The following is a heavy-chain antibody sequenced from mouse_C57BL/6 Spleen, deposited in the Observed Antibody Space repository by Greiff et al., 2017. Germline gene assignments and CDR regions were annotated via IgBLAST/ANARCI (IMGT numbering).Heavy chain of an antibody. D-gene: IGHD1-1*01. J-gene: IGHJ2*01. CDR1: GYAFSSSW. V-gene: IGHV1-82*01. CDR3: ERERSTGVSYFDY. CDR2: IYPGDGDT. Sequence: QVQLQQSGPELVKPGASVKISCKASGYAFSSSWMNWVKQRPGKGLEWIGRIYPGDGDTNYNGKFKGKATLTADKSSSTAYMKLSSLTSEDSAVYYCERERSTGVSYFDYWGKGTTLTVSS.